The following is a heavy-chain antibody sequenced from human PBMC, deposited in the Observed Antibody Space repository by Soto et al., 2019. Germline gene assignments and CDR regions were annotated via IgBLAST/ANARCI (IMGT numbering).Heavy chain of an antibody. D-gene: IGHD3-3*01. V-gene: IGHV3-66*01. J-gene: IGHJ6*03. CDR1: GFTVSSNY. Sequence: EVQLVESGGGLVQPGGSLRLSCAASGFTVSSNYMSWVRQAPGKGLEWVSVIYSGGTTYYADSVKGRFTISRDNSKNTLYFQINTLRAEDPAVYYGARAGRYPDFGSGPFYMDVWGKGTTVTFPS. CDR3: ARAGRYPDFGSGPFYMDV. CDR2: IYSGGTT.